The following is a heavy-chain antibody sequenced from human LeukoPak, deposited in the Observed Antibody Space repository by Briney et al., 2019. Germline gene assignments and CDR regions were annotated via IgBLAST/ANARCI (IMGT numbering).Heavy chain of an antibody. CDR2: ICAYNGNT. CDR1: GYSFTSSG. CDR3: ARDARLNNYCSGGSCYFDY. J-gene: IGHJ4*02. Sequence: ASLKVSSKASGYSFTSSGISWVRQAPGQGLEWMGWICAYNGNTNYAQKLQGRVTMTTDTSTSTAYMELRSLRSDDTAVYYCARDARLNNYCSGGSCYFDYWGQGTLVTVSS. D-gene: IGHD2-15*01. V-gene: IGHV1-18*01.